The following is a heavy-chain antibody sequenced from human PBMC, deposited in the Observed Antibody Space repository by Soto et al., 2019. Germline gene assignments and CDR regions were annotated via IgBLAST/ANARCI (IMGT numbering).Heavy chain of an antibody. CDR1: GLSLNTRGVG. V-gene: IGHV2-5*02. J-gene: IGHJ4*02. Sequence: QITLKESGPTLVKPTQTLTLTCTFSGLSLNTRGVGVGWIRQPPGKALEWLTLIYWDDAKEYSPSLKSRLTITKDTSKNQVVLIMTNMDPVDTATYYCVHKGEGDRILDFWGQGALVTVSS. CDR3: VHKGEGDRILDF. D-gene: IGHD3-16*01. CDR2: IYWDDAK.